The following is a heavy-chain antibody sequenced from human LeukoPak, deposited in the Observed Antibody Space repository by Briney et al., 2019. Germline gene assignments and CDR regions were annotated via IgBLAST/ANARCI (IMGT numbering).Heavy chain of an antibody. CDR2: IRYDGSNK. CDR1: GFTFSSYS. V-gene: IGHV3-30*02. J-gene: IGHJ4*02. D-gene: IGHD3-10*01. CDR3: ARVPSPTYGSGSHDTDF. Sequence: GGSLRLSCAASGFTFSSYSMNWVRQAPGKGLEWVAFIRYDGSNKYYADSVKGRFTISRDNAKNSLYLQMNSLRAEDTAIYSCARVPSPTYGSGSHDTDFWGQGTLVTVSS.